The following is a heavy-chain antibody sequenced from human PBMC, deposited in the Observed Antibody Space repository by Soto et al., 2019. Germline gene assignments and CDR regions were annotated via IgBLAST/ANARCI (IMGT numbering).Heavy chain of an antibody. CDR2: ISTSNGNT. V-gene: IGHV1-18*04. CDR3: GRDSFGQAVFDY. Sequence: GASVKVSCKTSGYTFTTYGISWVRQAPGRGLEWMIWISTSNGNTNYAQKFQGRVTMTTDTSTTTATMELRSLTPDDTAVYYGGRDSFGQAVFDYWSQGTLVTVSS. CDR1: GYTFTTYG. J-gene: IGHJ4*02. D-gene: IGHD3-10*01.